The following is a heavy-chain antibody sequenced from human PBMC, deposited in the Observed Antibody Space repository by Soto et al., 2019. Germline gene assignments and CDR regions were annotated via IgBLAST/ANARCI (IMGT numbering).Heavy chain of an antibody. CDR3: ASFGVASMNWFDP. D-gene: IGHD3-3*01. Sequence: SETLSLTCTVSGVSITSGDYYWNWIGQPPGKGLEWIGNIYYRGSTYYNPSLKSRVTISLDTSKNQFSLKLTSVTAADTAVYYCASFGVASMNWFDPWGQGTLVTVPQ. V-gene: IGHV4-30-4*01. CDR2: IYYRGST. J-gene: IGHJ5*02. CDR1: GVSITSGDYY.